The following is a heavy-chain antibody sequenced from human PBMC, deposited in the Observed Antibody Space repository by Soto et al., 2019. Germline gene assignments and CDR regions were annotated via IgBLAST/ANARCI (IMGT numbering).Heavy chain of an antibody. J-gene: IGHJ4*02. D-gene: IGHD6-6*01. CDR3: AKARTRYSSSSFDY. CDR2: ISGSGAST. V-gene: IGHV3-23*01. CDR1: GFTFSNSA. Sequence: GGSLRLSCAASGFTFSNSAMTWVRQAPGKGLEWVSVISGSGASTFYADSVKGRFTISGDNSKNTLYLQMNSLRAEDTAVYYCAKARTRYSSSSFDYWGQGTLVTVSS.